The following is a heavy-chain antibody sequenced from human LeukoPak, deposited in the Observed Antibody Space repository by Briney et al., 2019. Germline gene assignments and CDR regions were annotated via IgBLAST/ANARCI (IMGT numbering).Heavy chain of an antibody. CDR3: ARAWQWFGAFDY. CDR2: IAWNSGNI. V-gene: IGHV3-9*01. D-gene: IGHD3-10*01. J-gene: IGHJ4*02. Sequence: GGSLRLSCSASGFRFDDYAMHWVRQAPGTGLEWVSSIAWNSGNIGYSDSVKGRFTVSRDNSKNSLYLQINSLRREDAAVYYCARAWQWFGAFDYWGQGTLLTVSS. CDR1: GFRFDDYA.